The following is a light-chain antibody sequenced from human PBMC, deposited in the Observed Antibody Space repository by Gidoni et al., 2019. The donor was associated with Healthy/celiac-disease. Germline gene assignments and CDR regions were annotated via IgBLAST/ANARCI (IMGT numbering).Light chain of an antibody. CDR2: AAS. V-gene: IGKV1-39*01. CDR3: QQSYSTPLT. Sequence: DIQLTQSPSSLSASVGARVTITCRASQSISSYLNGYQQKPGKAPKLLIYAASRLQSGVPSRFSGSGSGTDFTLTISSLQPEDFATYYCQQSYSTPLTFGGGTKVEIK. J-gene: IGKJ4*01. CDR1: QSISSY.